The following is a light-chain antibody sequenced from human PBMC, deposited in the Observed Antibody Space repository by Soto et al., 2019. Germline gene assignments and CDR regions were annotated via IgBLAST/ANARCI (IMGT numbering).Light chain of an antibody. CDR1: QTISSW. CDR3: QQYYSYPLT. Sequence: DIQMTQSPSTLSGSVGDRVTITCRASQTISSWLAWYQQKPGKAPKLLIYDASNLESGVPSRFSGSGSATDFTLTISCLQSEDFATYYCQQYYSYPLTFGGGTKVDIK. V-gene: IGKV1-5*01. CDR2: DAS. J-gene: IGKJ4*01.